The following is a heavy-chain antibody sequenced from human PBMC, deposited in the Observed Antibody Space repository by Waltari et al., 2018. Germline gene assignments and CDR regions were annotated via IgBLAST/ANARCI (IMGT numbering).Heavy chain of an antibody. J-gene: IGHJ6*03. D-gene: IGHD3-3*01. Sequence: QVQLQQWGAGLLKHSETLSLTCDVPGGSLSGYHWTWIRQPPGKGLEWIGEINDSGRTTYNPSLESRVTVSIDTANNQFSLRVRSVTAADTAVYYCARVFGYYYYYMDVWGKGTTVTISS. CDR3: ARVFGYYYYYMDV. CDR2: INDSGRT. CDR1: GGSLSGYH. V-gene: IGHV4-34*02.